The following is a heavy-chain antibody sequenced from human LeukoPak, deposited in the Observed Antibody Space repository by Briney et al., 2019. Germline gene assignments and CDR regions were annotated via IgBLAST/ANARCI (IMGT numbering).Heavy chain of an antibody. CDR1: GFTFNRYG. V-gene: IGHV3-33*06. CDR3: AKGRGAAAADGMDA. D-gene: IGHD6-25*01. Sequence: GGSLRLSCAASGFTFNRYGMHWVRQAPGKGLEWVAVIWYDGSNKYYTDSVEGRFTISRDDFENTVYLQMNSLRAEDTAVYYCAKGRGAAAADGMDAWGQGTTVTVPS. J-gene: IGHJ6*02. CDR2: IWYDGSNK.